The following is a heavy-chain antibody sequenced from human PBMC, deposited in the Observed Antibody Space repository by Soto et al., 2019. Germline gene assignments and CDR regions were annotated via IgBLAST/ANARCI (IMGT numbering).Heavy chain of an antibody. Sequence: QVQLVQSGAEVKKPGSSVKVSCKASGGTFSSDVISWVRRAPGQGLEWMGRIIGILDVANYAQKFQGRVKITADKSTNTAYMELSSLRSEDTAVYYCVREGYGDYAFDYWGQGTLVIVSS. V-gene: IGHV1-69*04. CDR1: GGTFSSDV. CDR3: VREGYGDYAFDY. CDR2: IIGILDVA. J-gene: IGHJ4*02. D-gene: IGHD4-17*01.